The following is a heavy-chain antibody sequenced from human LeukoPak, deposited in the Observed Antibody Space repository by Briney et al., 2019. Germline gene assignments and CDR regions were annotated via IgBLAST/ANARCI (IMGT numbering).Heavy chain of an antibody. V-gene: IGHV3-21*01. CDR1: GFTFSSYS. D-gene: IGHD3-22*01. CDR3: ARGRLSMIVVVTPKDY. CDR2: ISSSSSYI. J-gene: IGHJ4*02. Sequence: GGSLRLSCAASGFTFSSYSMNWVRQAPGKGLEWVSSISSSSSYIYYADSVKGRFTISRDNAKNSLYLQVNSLRAEDTAVYYCARGRLSMIVVVTPKDYWGQGTLVTVSS.